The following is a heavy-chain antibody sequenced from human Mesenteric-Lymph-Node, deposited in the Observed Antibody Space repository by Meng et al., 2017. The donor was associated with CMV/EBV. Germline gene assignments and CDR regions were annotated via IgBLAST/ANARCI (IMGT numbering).Heavy chain of an antibody. CDR2: INPGTGST. J-gene: IGHJ4*02. CDR3: AREYCDSTSCYYDFDY. D-gene: IGHD2-2*01. CDR1: GYSFTGSY. Sequence: SGYSFTGSYLHWVRQAPGQGLEWMGMINPGTGSTTYEQKFQRRISLTTDTTTTTIYMEVGSLGSADTAVYYCAREYCDSTSCYYDFDYWGQGTLVTVSS. V-gene: IGHV1-46*01.